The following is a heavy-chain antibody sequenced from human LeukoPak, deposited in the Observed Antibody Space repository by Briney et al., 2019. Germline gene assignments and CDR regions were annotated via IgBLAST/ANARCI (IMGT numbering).Heavy chain of an antibody. CDR1: GSTFSSYA. Sequence: ASVKVSCKASGSTFSSYAISWVRQAPGQGLEWMGGIIPIFGTANYAQKFQGRVTITADESTNTAYMELSSLRSEDTAVYYCAREESDDFLPVNPHVFDIGAKGTMVTVSS. CDR2: IIPIFGTA. CDR3: AREESDDFLPVNPHVFDI. D-gene: IGHD3-9*01. J-gene: IGHJ3*02. V-gene: IGHV1-69*13.